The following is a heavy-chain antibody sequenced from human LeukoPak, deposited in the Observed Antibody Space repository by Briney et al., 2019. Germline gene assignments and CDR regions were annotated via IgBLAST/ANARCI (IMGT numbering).Heavy chain of an antibody. V-gene: IGHV3-30*02. CDR2: IRYDGSNK. J-gene: IGHJ3*02. D-gene: IGHD5-18*01. Sequence: GGSLRLSCAASGFTFSSYGMYWVRQAPGTGLERVSFIRYDGSNKYYADSVKGRFTISRDNTKNTLYLQMHSLRAEDPAVYYCAKGIVETAIVAPFDAFDIWGQGTMVTVSS. CDR1: GFTFSSYG. CDR3: AKGIVETAIVAPFDAFDI.